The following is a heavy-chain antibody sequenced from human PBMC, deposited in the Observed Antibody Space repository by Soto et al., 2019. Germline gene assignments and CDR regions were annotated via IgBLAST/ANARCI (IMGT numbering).Heavy chain of an antibody. CDR3: AREGMVREYGDYYYYYYMDV. J-gene: IGHJ6*03. CDR2: IYYSGST. Sequence: SETLSLTCTVSGGSISSYYWSWIRQPPGKGLEWIGYIYYSGSTNYNPSLKSRVTISVDTSKNQFSLKLSSVTAADTAVYYCAREGMVREYGDYYYYYYMDVWGKGTTVTVSS. CDR1: GGSISSYY. D-gene: IGHD3-10*01. V-gene: IGHV4-59*01.